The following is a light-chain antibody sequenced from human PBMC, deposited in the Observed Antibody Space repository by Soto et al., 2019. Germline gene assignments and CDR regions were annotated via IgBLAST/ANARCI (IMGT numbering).Light chain of an antibody. CDR2: AAS. V-gene: IGKV1-39*01. CDR1: QSISNH. CDR3: QQSYSTPPT. Sequence: DIQMTQSPSSLSASVEDRVIITCRASQSISNHLNWYQQKPGKAPKLLIFAASSLQSGVPPRFSGSGSGTDFTLTISSLQPEDFATYYCQQSYSTPPTFGQGTKVDIK. J-gene: IGKJ1*01.